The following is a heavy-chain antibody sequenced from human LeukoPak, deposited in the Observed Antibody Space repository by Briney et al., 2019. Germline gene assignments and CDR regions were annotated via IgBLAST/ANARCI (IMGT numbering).Heavy chain of an antibody. Sequence: SETLSLTCTVSGGSISSSSYYWGWIRQPPGKGLEWIGSIYYSGSTYYNPSLKSRVTISVDTSMNQFSLKLSSVTAADTAVYYCARQASYYDSSGYLSNFDYWGQGTLVTVSS. D-gene: IGHD3-22*01. J-gene: IGHJ4*02. CDR3: ARQASYYDSSGYLSNFDY. CDR1: GGSISSSSYY. V-gene: IGHV4-39*01. CDR2: IYYSGST.